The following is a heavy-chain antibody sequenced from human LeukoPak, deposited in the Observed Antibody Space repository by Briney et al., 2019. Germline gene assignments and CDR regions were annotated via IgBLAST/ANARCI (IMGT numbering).Heavy chain of an antibody. D-gene: IGHD6-13*01. CDR1: GGSISSYY. V-gene: IGHV4-59*12. CDR3: ARGGAAAATDY. CDR2: IYYSGST. Sequence: PSETLSLTCTVSGGSISSYYWSWIRQPPGKGLEWIGYIYYSGSTNYNPSLKSRVTISVDKSKNQFSLKLSSVTAADTAVYYCARGGAAAATDYWGQGTLVTVSS. J-gene: IGHJ4*02.